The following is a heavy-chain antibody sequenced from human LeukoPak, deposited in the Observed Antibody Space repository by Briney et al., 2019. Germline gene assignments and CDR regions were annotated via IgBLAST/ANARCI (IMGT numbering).Heavy chain of an antibody. CDR2: ISGSGGST. CDR3: AKGKWPQYSSGWYTPFYFDY. J-gene: IGHJ4*02. CDR1: GFTFDDYA. Sequence: GGSLRLSCAASGFTFDDYAMHWVRQAPGKGLEWVSAISGSGGSTYYADSVKGRFTISRDNSKNTLYLQMNSLRAEDTAVYYCAKGKWPQYSSGWYTPFYFDYWGQGTLVTVSS. D-gene: IGHD6-19*01. V-gene: IGHV3-23*01.